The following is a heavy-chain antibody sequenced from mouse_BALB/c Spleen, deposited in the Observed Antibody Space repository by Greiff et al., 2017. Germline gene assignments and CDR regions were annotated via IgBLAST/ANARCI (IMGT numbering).Heavy chain of an antibody. Sequence: QGQLQQSGPELVKPGASVKMSCKASGYTFTDYVISWVKQRPGQGLEWIGEIYPGSGSTYYNEKFKGKATLTADKSSNTAYMQLSSLTSEDSAVYFCARGLSTMITTGGFDYWGQGTTLTVAS. CDR2: IYPGSGST. V-gene: IGHV1-77*01. CDR3: ARGLSTMITTGGFDY. J-gene: IGHJ2*01. D-gene: IGHD2-4*01. CDR1: GYTFTDYV.